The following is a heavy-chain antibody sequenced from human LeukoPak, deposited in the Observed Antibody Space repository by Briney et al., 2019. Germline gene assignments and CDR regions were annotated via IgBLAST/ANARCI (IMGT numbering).Heavy chain of an antibody. J-gene: IGHJ3*02. Sequence: GGSLRLSCAASGFTFSSYAKSWVRQAPGKGLEWVANIKKDGTEKYFVDSVKGRFTISRDNAKNSLYLQMNSLRVDDTAVYHCARQETSSYNGAFDIWGQGTMVTVSS. CDR3: ARQETSSYNGAFDI. CDR2: IKKDGTEK. D-gene: IGHD1-26*01. V-gene: IGHV3-7*01. CDR1: GFTFSSYA.